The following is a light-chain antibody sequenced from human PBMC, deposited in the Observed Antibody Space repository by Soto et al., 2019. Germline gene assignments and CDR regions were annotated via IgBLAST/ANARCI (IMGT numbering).Light chain of an antibody. CDR3: QQYGGWT. J-gene: IGKJ1*01. Sequence: EIVLTQSPGTLSLSPGERATLSCRASQSVGSDYLAWYQQKSGQAPSLLIYDVSRRATGIPERFSGSGSGTDFTLIISRLEPEDFAVYHCQQYGGWTFGQGTKVDIK. CDR2: DVS. V-gene: IGKV3-20*01. CDR1: QSVGSDY.